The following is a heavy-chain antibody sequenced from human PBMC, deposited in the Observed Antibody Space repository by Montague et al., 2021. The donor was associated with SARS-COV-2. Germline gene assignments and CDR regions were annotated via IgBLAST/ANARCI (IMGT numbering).Heavy chain of an antibody. CDR3: TTYSISGVVIYAFAF. D-gene: IGHD3-3*01. Sequence: SVKVSCKVSGYSLSQTTIHWVRQAPGKGLEWMGSFDPQDVETDYTQTLQGRVAMTADSSTETAYMELTNLTSDDTAVYYCTTYSISGVVIYAFAFWGQGTMVTVSS. CDR2: FDPQDVET. J-gene: IGHJ3*01. CDR1: GYSLSQTT. V-gene: IGHV1-24*01.